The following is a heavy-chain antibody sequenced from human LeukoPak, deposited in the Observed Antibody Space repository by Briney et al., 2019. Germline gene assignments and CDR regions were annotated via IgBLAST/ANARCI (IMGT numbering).Heavy chain of an antibody. D-gene: IGHD6-19*01. CDR1: GGTFSSYA. CDR2: IIPILGIA. V-gene: IGHV1-69*04. CDR3: ARDRYSSGWYGPVGAFDI. J-gene: IGHJ3*02. Sequence: SVKVSCKASGGTFSSYAISWVRQAPGQRLEWMGRIIPILGIANYAQKFQGRVTITADKSTSTAYMELSSLRSEDTAVYYCARDRYSSGWYGPVGAFDIWGQGTMVTVSS.